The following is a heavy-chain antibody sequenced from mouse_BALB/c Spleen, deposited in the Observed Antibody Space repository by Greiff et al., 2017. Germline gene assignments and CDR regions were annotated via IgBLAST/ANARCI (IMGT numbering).Heavy chain of an antibody. J-gene: IGHJ1*01. D-gene: IGHD2-14*01. CDR2: IDPFNGGT. V-gene: IGHV1S135*01. Sequence: EVQLQQSGPELVKPGASVKISCKASGYSFTSYYMHWVKQSHGKSLEWIGYIDPFNGGTSYNQKFKGKATLTVDKSSSTAYMHLSSLTSEDSAVYYCARGEVRGYFDVWGAGTTVTVSA. CDR1: GYSFTSYY. CDR3: ARGEVRGYFDV.